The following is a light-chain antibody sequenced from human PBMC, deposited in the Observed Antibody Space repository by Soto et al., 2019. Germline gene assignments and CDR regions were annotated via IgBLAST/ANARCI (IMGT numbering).Light chain of an antibody. CDR3: QQYDQWWT. CDR1: QSVGGTF. CDR2: GAS. J-gene: IGKJ1*01. V-gene: IGKV3-15*01. Sequence: IVLTQSPGTLSLSPGEGATLSCRASQSVGGTFLAWYQQKGGQAPRLLVYGASIRATGIPARFSGSGSGTEYSLTISSLQSEDFGVYFCQQYDQWWTFGQGTKVDIK.